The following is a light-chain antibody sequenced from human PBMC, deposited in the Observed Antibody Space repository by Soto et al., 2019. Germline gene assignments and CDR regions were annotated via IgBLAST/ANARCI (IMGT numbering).Light chain of an antibody. CDR2: DVS. V-gene: IGKV1-5*01. CDR3: QQSNYY. J-gene: IGKJ2*01. CDR1: KSISRW. Sequence: DMQMTQSPSTLSASVGDRVTITCRASKSISRWLIWYQQKPGKAPKVLNSDVSSLGSGVPPRFSGSGSGTEFTLTISGLQPDDFATYYCQQSNYYFGQGTKLEIK.